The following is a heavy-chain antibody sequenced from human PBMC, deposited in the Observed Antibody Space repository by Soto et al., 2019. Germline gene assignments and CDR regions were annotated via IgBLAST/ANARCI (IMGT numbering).Heavy chain of an antibody. D-gene: IGHD1-1*01. V-gene: IGHV1-2*02. CDR1: GYTFTGYF. Sequence: QMQLVQSGADVKKPGASVKVSCKASGYTFTGYFMHWVRQAPGQGLEWIAWINTYNGDTNFAQKFQGRISMTSDTSNTTAYMEMSRLRSDGTAMYYCAKNLLVTTPDGFDIWGQGTMVTVSS. CDR2: INTYNGDT. J-gene: IGHJ3*02. CDR3: AKNLLVTTPDGFDI.